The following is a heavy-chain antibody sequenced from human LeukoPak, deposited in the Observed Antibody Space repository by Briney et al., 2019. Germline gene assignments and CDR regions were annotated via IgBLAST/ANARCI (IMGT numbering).Heavy chain of an antibody. V-gene: IGHV3-30*18. Sequence: GGSLRLSCAASGFTFDNFGMHWVRQAPGKGLEWVAIISYDGSDKYYADSVKGRFTISRDNSKNTLYLQMNSLRAEDTAVYYCAKVRVVFNWNYAYYFDSWGQGTLVTVSS. CDR2: ISYDGSDK. J-gene: IGHJ4*02. CDR3: AKVRVVFNWNYAYYFDS. CDR1: GFTFDNFG. D-gene: IGHD1-7*01.